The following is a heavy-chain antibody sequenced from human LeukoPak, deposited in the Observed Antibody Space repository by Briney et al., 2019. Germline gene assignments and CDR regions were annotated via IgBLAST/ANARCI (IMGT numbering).Heavy chain of an antibody. D-gene: IGHD3-22*01. J-gene: IGHJ4*02. V-gene: IGHV3-23*01. CDR1: GFTFSTYS. CDR2: FSGTT. CDR3: AKRVAKVGYYDFEH. Sequence: GGSLRLSCAASGFTFSTYSMSWVRQAPGKGLEWVSAFSGTTYYADSVKGRFTISRDNSKNTLYLQMNSLRAEDTAIYYCAKRVAKVGYYDFEHWGQGTLVTVSS.